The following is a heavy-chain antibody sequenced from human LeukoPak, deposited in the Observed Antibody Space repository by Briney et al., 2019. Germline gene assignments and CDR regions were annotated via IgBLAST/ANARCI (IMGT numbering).Heavy chain of an antibody. CDR2: ISGSGDST. CDR1: GFTFSNYA. CDR3: ARDGPGTNDAFDI. V-gene: IGHV3-23*01. J-gene: IGHJ3*02. Sequence: PGGSLRLSCAASGFTFSNYAMSWVRQAPGKGLEWVSDISGSGDSTNYADSVKGRFTISRDNSKNTLYLQMNSLRAEDTAVYYCARDGPGTNDAFDIWGQGTMVTVSS. D-gene: IGHD1-1*01.